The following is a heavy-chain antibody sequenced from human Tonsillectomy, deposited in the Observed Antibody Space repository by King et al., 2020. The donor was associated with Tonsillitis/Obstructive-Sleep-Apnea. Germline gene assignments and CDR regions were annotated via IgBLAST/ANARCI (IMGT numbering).Heavy chain of an antibody. CDR1: GYTFSSYW. D-gene: IGHD3-22*01. CDR3: ARSYSYDSSGYYYHFDY. V-gene: IGHV5-10-1*01. Sequence: VQLVESGAEVKKPGESLRISCKSSGYTFSSYWISWVRQMPGKGLEWMGRIHPSDSYTNYSPSFQGHVTISADKSISTAYLQWSSLKASDTAMYYCARSYSYDSSGYYYHFDYWGQGTLVAVS. J-gene: IGHJ4*02. CDR2: IHPSDSYT.